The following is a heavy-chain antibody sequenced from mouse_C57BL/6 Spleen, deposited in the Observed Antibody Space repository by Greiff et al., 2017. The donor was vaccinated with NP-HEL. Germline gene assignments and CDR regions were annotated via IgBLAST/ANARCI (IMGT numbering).Heavy chain of an antibody. CDR3: ARGGQLRLRFAY. J-gene: IGHJ3*01. V-gene: IGHV1-64*01. Sequence: QVQLQQPGAELVKPGASVKLSCKASGYTFTSYWMHWVKQRPGQGLEWIGMIHPNSGSTNYNEKFKSKATLTVDKSSSTAYMQLSRLTSEDSAVYYCARGGQLRLRFAYWGQGPLVTVSA. CDR1: GYTFTSYW. CDR2: IHPNSGST. D-gene: IGHD3-2*02.